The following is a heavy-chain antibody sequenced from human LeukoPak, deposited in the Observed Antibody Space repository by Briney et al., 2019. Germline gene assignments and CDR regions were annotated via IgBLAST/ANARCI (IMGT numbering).Heavy chain of an antibody. D-gene: IGHD6-25*01. CDR2: IGSSSGTI. CDR1: GFTFSSYS. CDR3: ARDSRYSFDY. Sequence: GGSLRLPCAASGFTFSSYSMNWVRQAPGKGLEWVSYIGSSSGTIFYADSVKGRFTISRDNAKNSLYLQMNTLRAEDTAVYYCARDSRYSFDYWGQGSLVSVSS. V-gene: IGHV3-48*01. J-gene: IGHJ4*02.